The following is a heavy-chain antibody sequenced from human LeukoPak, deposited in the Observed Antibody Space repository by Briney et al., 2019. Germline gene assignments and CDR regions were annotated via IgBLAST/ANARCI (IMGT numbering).Heavy chain of an antibody. CDR1: GFTFSSYN. CDR2: ISSSSSNI. V-gene: IGHV3-48*01. J-gene: IGHJ6*03. CDR3: ARVGSPYYYYMDV. Sequence: GGSLRLSCAASGFTFSSYNMNWVRQAPGKGLEWVSYISSSSSNIYYADSVKGRFTISRDNAKNSLYLQMNSLRAEDTAVYYCARVGSPYYYYMDVWGKGTTVTVSS.